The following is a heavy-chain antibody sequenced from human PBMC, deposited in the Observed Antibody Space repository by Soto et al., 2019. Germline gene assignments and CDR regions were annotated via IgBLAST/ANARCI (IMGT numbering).Heavy chain of an antibody. Sequence: LRLSCAASGFTFGTYWMHWGRQAPGKGLVWVARINSDGSSTSYAGSVKGRFTISRDDAENTLSLEMNTLRADDTAVYYCVRECKDYVSVWFDSWGQGTLVTVSS. CDR1: GFTFGTYW. CDR3: VRECKDYVSVWFDS. J-gene: IGHJ5*01. D-gene: IGHD4-17*01. CDR2: INSDGSST. V-gene: IGHV3-74*01.